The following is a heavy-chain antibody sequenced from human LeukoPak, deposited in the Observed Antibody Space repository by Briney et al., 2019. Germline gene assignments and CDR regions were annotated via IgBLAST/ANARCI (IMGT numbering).Heavy chain of an antibody. J-gene: IGHJ4*02. CDR3: ARIAVAGTKALGV. D-gene: IGHD6-19*01. Sequence: ASVKVSRKASGYTFTGYYMHWVRQAPGQGLEWMGWINPNSGGTNYAQKFQGRVTMTRDTSISTAYMELSRLRSDDTAVYYCARIAVAGTKALGVWGQGTLVTVSS. CDR2: INPNSGGT. CDR1: GYTFTGYY. V-gene: IGHV1-2*02.